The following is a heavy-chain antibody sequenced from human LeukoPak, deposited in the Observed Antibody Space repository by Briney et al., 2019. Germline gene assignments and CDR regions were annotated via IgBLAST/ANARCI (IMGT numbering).Heavy chain of an antibody. V-gene: IGHV4-39*01. D-gene: IGHD1-26*01. CDR3: ARQNLSGSYAVGPFDY. CDR1: GVSISSSSYY. CDR2: IYYSGST. J-gene: IGHJ4*02. Sequence: PSETLSLTCTVSGVSISSSSYYWGWIRQPPGKGLEWIGSIYYSGSTYYNPSLKSRVTISVDTSKNQFSLKLSSVTAADTAVYYCARQNLSGSYAVGPFDYWGQGTLVTVSS.